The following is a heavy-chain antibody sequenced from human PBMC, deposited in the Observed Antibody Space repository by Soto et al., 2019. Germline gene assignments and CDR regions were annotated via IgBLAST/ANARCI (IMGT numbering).Heavy chain of an antibody. D-gene: IGHD3-10*01. CDR2: INGDGSVT. CDR1: GFTFSSYW. CDR3: ARREATDRVLDR. V-gene: IGHV3-74*01. Sequence: DVQLVESGGDLVQPGGSLRLSCEASGFTFSSYWMHWVRQVPGKGLVWVSRINGDGSVTHYADSVRGRFTISRDNAKNTLYLQMNSLRAEDTALYYCARREATDRVLDRWGQGTLVTVSS. J-gene: IGHJ5*02.